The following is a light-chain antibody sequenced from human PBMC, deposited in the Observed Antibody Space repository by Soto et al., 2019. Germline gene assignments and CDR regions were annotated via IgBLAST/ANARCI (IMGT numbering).Light chain of an antibody. J-gene: IGKJ5*01. V-gene: IGKV3D-20*02. Sequence: EIVLTQSPGTLSLSPGERATLSCRASQSIVGTNLAWYQQKPGQAPRLLIYDVSSRPTGIPDRFSGSGSGTDFTLTISSLEPEDFAVYYCQQRSYWPITFGQGTRLEIK. CDR1: QSIVGTN. CDR2: DVS. CDR3: QQRSYWPIT.